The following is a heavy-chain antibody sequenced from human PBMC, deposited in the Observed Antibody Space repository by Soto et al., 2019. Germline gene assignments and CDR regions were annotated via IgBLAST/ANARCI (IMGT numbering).Heavy chain of an antibody. CDR1: GFTFDDYA. V-gene: IGHV3-9*01. Sequence: VQLVESGGGLVQPGRSLRLSCAASGFTFDDYAMHWVRQAPGKGLEWVSGISWNSGSIGYADSVKGRFTISRDNAKNSLYLQMNSLRAEDTALYYCAKAKPYYYYYMDVWGKGTTVTVSS. CDR2: ISWNSGSI. J-gene: IGHJ6*03. CDR3: AKAKPYYYYYMDV.